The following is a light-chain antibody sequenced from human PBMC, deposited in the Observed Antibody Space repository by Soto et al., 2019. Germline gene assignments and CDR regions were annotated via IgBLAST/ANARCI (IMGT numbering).Light chain of an antibody. CDR2: GNS. J-gene: IGLJ2*01. Sequence: QSVLTQPPSVSGAPGQRVTISCTGRSSNIGAGYDVHWYQQLPGTAPKLLIYGNSNRPSGVPDRFSGSKSGTSASPAITGLQAEDEADYYCQSYDSSLSGVVFGGGTKVTVL. V-gene: IGLV1-40*01. CDR3: QSYDSSLSGVV. CDR1: SSNIGAGYD.